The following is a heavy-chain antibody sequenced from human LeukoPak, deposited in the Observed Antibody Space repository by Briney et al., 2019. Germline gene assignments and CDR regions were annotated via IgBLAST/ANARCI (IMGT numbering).Heavy chain of an antibody. CDR1: GFTFDDYA. V-gene: IGHV3-9*01. CDR3: ARNFDWLYQILDY. CDR2: INWNSGSI. J-gene: IGHJ4*02. Sequence: GRSLRLSCVASGFTFDDYAMHWVRQAPGKGLEWVSGINWNSGSIGYADSVKGRSTISRDNAKNSLYLQMNSLRAEDTAVYYCARNFDWLYQILDYWGQGTLVTVSS. D-gene: IGHD3-9*01.